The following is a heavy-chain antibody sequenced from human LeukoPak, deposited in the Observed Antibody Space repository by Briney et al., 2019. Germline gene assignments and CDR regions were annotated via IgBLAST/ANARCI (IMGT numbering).Heavy chain of an antibody. CDR1: GYSFTSYW. J-gene: IGHJ5*02. Sequence: GESLKISCQGSGYSFTSYWIGWVRQMPGKGLEWMGIIYPGDSDTRYSPSFQGQVTISADKSISTAYLQWSSLKASDTAMYYCARQDESGYCSGGSCPYWFDPWGQGTLVTVSS. CDR3: ARQDESGYCSGGSCPYWFDP. D-gene: IGHD2-15*01. V-gene: IGHV5-51*01. CDR2: IYPGDSDT.